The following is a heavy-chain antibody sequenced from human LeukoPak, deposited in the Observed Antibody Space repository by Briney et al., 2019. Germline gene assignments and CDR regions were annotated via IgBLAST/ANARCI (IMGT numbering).Heavy chain of an antibody. CDR1: GFTVSSNY. Sequence: GGSLRLSCAASGFTVSSNYMSWVRQAPGKGLEWVSVIYSGGSTYYADSVKGRFTISRDNSKNTLYLQMNSLRAEDTAVYYCARDIGVEATTTFDYWGQGTLVTVSS. V-gene: IGHV3-66*01. J-gene: IGHJ4*02. D-gene: IGHD1-26*01. CDR3: ARDIGVEATTTFDY. CDR2: IYSGGST.